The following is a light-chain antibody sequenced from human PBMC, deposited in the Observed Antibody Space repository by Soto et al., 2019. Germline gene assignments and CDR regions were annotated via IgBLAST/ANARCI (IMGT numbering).Light chain of an antibody. V-gene: IGLV2-14*01. CDR2: DVS. CDR1: SSDVGGYNY. J-gene: IGLJ1*01. Sequence: QSALTQPASVSGSPGQSITISCTGTSSDVGGYNYVSWYQQHPGKAPKLMIYDVSNRPSGVSNRVSGSKSGNTASLTISGLQAEDEADYYWSSYTSSSTYVFGTGTKLTVL. CDR3: SSYTSSSTYV.